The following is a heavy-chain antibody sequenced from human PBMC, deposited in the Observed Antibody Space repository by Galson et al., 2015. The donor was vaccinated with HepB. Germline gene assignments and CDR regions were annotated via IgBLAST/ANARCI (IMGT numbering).Heavy chain of an antibody. V-gene: IGHV2-70*04. CDR3: ARLQGHISGEQTDYWLDP. D-gene: IGHD3-22*01. CDR1: GFSLSTMGMR. Sequence: PALVKPTQTLTLTCTFSGFSLSTMGMRVTWNRQPQGKALEWLARIDWDDDKFYSASLKTRLTISKDTSKNQVVLTMTNMDPEDTATYYCARLQGHISGEQTDYWLDPWGQGILVTVSS. CDR2: IDWDDDK. J-gene: IGHJ5*02.